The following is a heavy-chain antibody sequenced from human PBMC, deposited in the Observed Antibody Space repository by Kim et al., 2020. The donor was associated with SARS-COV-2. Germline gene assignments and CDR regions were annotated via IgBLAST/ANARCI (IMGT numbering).Heavy chain of an antibody. CDR1: GFTFSSYE. CDR2: ISSSGTTT. V-gene: IGHV3-48*03. Sequence: GGSLRLSCAASGFTFSSYEMNWVRQAPGKGLEWVSYISSSGTTTYYADSVKGRFTISRDNARNSLYLQMNSLRAEDTAVYYCATFFDHWGQGTLVTVSS. J-gene: IGHJ4*02. CDR3: ATFFDH.